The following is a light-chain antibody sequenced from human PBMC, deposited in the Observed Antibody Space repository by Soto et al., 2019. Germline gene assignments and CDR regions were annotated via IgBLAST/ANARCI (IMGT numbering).Light chain of an antibody. V-gene: IGKV3-15*01. Sequence: DIVITHSPATLSVFPVGSATLASRASQSISDTLAWYQQKPGQAPSLLIYGASKRATGFPARVSGSGSGTDLSLTISSLQSEDFAVYYCQQYNNWPWTFGQGTKVDIK. J-gene: IGKJ1*01. CDR1: QSISDT. CDR3: QQYNNWPWT. CDR2: GAS.